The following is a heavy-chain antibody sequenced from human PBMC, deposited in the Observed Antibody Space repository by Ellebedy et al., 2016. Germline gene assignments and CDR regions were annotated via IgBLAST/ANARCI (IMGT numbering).Heavy chain of an antibody. Sequence: SVKVSCXASGYTFTTFSITWVRQAPGQGLEWMGFVNTFGGNTKFAQKFQGRVSMTTDSSTHTAYMDLRSLRSDDTAMYYCAKTSGWGYGENWGQGTLVTVSS. CDR3: AKTSGWGYGEN. CDR2: VNTFGGNT. CDR1: GYTFTTFS. J-gene: IGHJ4*02. V-gene: IGHV1-18*04. D-gene: IGHD3-10*01.